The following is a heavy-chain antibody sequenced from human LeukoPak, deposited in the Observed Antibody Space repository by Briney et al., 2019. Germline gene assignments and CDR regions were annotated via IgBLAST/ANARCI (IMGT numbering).Heavy chain of an antibody. CDR3: ARHVSTSWFDY. V-gene: IGHV4-39*01. J-gene: IGHJ5*01. Sequence: SETLSLTCTVSGDSISSSNYYWGWIRQPPGKGLEWSGSIYYSGSTSYNPSLKSRVTISLDTSKTQFSLKLSSVTAADSAVYFCARHVSTSWFDYWGQGTLVTVSS. D-gene: IGHD2-2*01. CDR2: IYYSGST. CDR1: GDSISSSNYY.